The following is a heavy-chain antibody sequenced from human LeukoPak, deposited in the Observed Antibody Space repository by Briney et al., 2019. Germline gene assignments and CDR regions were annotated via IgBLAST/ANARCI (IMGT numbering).Heavy chain of an antibody. Sequence: SETLSLTCTVSGCSISSYYWSWIRQPPGKGLEWMGYIYYSGSTNYNPSLKSRVTISVDTSKNQFSLKLSSVTAADTAVYYCARGHLRWFYFDYWGQGTLVTVSS. CDR2: IYYSGST. CDR3: ARGHLRWFYFDY. CDR1: GCSISSYY. J-gene: IGHJ4*02. V-gene: IGHV4-59*01. D-gene: IGHD4-17*01.